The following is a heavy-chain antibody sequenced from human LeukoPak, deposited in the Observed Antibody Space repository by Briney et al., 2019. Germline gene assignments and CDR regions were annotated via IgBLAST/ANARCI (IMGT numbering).Heavy chain of an antibody. D-gene: IGHD6-13*01. CDR1: GGTFSSYA. Sequence: GASVKVSCKASGGTFSSYAISWVRQAPGQGLEWMGRIIPILGIANYAQKFQGRVTITADKSTSTAYMELSSLRSEDTAVYYCARAVYSSSWYVGDYYYYGMDVWGQGTTVTVSS. J-gene: IGHJ6*02. CDR2: IIPILGIA. V-gene: IGHV1-69*04. CDR3: ARAVYSSSWYVGDYYYYGMDV.